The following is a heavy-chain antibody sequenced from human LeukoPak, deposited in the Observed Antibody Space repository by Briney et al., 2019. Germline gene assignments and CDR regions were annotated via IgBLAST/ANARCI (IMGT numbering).Heavy chain of an antibody. CDR2: IYYSGST. J-gene: IGHJ4*02. CDR3: ARQAGGYFDY. CDR1: GYSISSGYY. D-gene: IGHD3-16*01. Sequence: SETLSLTCTVSGYSISSGYYWGWIRQPPGKGLEWIGSIYYSGSTYYNPSLKSRVTISVDTSKNQFSLKLSSVTAADTAVYYCARQAGGYFDYWGQGTLVTVSS. V-gene: IGHV4-38-2*02.